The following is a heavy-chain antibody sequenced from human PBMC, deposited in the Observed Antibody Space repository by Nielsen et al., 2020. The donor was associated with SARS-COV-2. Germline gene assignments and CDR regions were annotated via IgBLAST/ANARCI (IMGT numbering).Heavy chain of an antibody. CDR3: VRESAYGDYTGGFDY. V-gene: IGHV3-33*01. CDR1: GFSFSNYG. Sequence: GESLKISCAASGFSFSNYGMHWVRQAPGKGLEWVALIYYDGRNRNYADSVKGRFTISRDNSNNTLSLQMSGLRGEDTAVYYCVRESAYGDYTGGFDYWGQGTLVTVAS. D-gene: IGHD4-17*01. J-gene: IGHJ4*02. CDR2: IYYDGRNR.